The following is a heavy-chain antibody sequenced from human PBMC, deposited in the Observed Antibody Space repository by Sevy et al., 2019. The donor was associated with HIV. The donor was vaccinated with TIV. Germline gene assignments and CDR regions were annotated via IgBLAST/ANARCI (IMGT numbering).Heavy chain of an antibody. CDR2: IIAISGTT. Sequence: ASVKVSCKTSGGTFSGYSISWLRQAPGQGLEWMGGIIAISGTTNYLQRLQGRITITEDVSTRTVYMELRSLRIEDTAIYFCARDRDRGYFDPWGQGTLVTVSS. CDR3: ARDRDRGYFDP. V-gene: IGHV1-69*13. CDR1: GGTFSGYS. J-gene: IGHJ5*02. D-gene: IGHD6-13*01.